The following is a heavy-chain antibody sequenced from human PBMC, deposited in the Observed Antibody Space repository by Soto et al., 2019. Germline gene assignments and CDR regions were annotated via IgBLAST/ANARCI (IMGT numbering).Heavy chain of an antibody. CDR2: ISGSGGST. V-gene: IGHV3-23*01. CDR1: GFTFSSYA. D-gene: IGHD3-10*01. J-gene: IGHJ5*02. Sequence: GGSLRLSCATSGFTFSSYAMTWVRQAPGKGLEWVSSISGSGGSTYYADSVKGRFTISRDNSKNTLYLQMNSLRAEDTAVYYCAKVGPYYNLYWFDPWGQGTLVTVSS. CDR3: AKVGPYYNLYWFDP.